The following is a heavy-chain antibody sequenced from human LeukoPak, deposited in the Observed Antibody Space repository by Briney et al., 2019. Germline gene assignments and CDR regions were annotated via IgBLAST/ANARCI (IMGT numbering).Heavy chain of an antibody. Sequence: GGSLRLSCVVPAFTFSTYWMAWVSQAPGKGLEWVAFIGQDGRETNYAGSVKGRFTISRDNAKNSLYLQMNNLRVEDTAVYYCATRGDLSWFGALRHWSQGTVVTVSS. V-gene: IGHV3-7*01. D-gene: IGHD3-16*02. CDR3: ATRGDLSWFGALRH. CDR1: AFTFSTYW. CDR2: IGQDGRET. J-gene: IGHJ4*02.